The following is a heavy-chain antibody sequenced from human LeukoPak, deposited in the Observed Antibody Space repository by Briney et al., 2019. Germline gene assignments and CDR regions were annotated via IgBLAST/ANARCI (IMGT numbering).Heavy chain of an antibody. J-gene: IGHJ4*02. V-gene: IGHV4-4*02. CDR2: NYHSGST. CDR3: VRDWRSGWYYFDY. Sequence: PSETLSLTCAVSGGSIRSSNWWSWVRQPPGEGVEWIGENYHSGSTNYNPSLKSRVTISVDKSKNQFSLKLSSVTAADTPVYYCVRDWRSGWYYFDYWGQGTLVTVSS. CDR1: GGSIRSSNW. D-gene: IGHD6-19*01.